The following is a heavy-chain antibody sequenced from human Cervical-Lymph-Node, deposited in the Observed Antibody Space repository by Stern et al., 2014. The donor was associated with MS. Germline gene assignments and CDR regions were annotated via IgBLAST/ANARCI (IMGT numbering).Heavy chain of an antibody. CDR3: ARVQLTAMVWGPFDY. CDR2: IIPIFGRT. V-gene: IGHV1-69*01. D-gene: IGHD5-18*01. Sequence: QVQLVQSGSEVKKPGSSVKVSCRASGGSFSSYSISWVRQAPGQGLEWMGGIIPIFGRTNYAQKFQGRVTFTADESTSTAYMELSSLRSEDTAVYYCARVQLTAMVWGPFDYWGQGTLVTVSS. J-gene: IGHJ4*02. CDR1: GGSFSSYS.